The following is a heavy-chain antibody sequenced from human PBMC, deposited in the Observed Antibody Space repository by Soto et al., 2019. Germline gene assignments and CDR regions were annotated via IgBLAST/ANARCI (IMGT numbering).Heavy chain of an antibody. CDR2: ISAYNGNT. V-gene: IGHV1-18*01. J-gene: IGHJ6*02. Sequence: ASVKVSCKASGYTFTSYGISWVRQAPGQGLEWMGWISAYNGNTNYAQKLQGRVTMTTDTSTSTAYMELRSLRSDDTAVYYCARGKDYYESSGYYYYYYGMDVWGQGTTVTVSS. CDR3: ARGKDYYESSGYYYYYYGMDV. D-gene: IGHD3-22*01. CDR1: GYTFTSYG.